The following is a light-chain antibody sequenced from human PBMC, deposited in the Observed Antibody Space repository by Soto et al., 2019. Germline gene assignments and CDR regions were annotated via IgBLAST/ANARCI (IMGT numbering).Light chain of an antibody. CDR3: QQRSNWPPIT. CDR2: DAS. CDR1: QSVKTF. V-gene: IGKV3-11*01. Sequence: EIVFTQSPGTLSLSPGERATRSCRASQSVKTFLVWYQQRPGQAPRLLIYDASHRAAGIPARFSGSGFGTDFTLTISSLEPEDAAVYYCQQRSNWPPITFGQGTRLEI. J-gene: IGKJ5*01.